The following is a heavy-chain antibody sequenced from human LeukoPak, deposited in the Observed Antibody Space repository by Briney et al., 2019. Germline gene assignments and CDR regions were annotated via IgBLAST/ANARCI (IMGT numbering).Heavy chain of an antibody. Sequence: GGSLRLSCAASGFTFSSYSMNWVRQAPGKGLEWVSYISSSGTTINYSDSVKSRFTISRDNAKNSLYLQMNSLRAEDTAVYYCARNGLAANGYFDYWGQGTLVTVSS. CDR2: ISSSGTTI. CDR3: ARNGLAANGYFDY. V-gene: IGHV3-48*04. CDR1: GFTFSSYS. J-gene: IGHJ4*02. D-gene: IGHD2-8*01.